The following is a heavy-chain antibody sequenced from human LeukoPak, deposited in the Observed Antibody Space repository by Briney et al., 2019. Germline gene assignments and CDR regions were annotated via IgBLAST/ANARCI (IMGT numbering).Heavy chain of an antibody. J-gene: IGHJ3*02. Sequence: SETLSLTCAVYGGSFSGYYWSWIRQPPGKGLEWIGEINHSGSTNYNPSLKSGVTISVQTSKNQFSLKLSSVSAADTAVYYCARPGGYYYDSSGYTDAFDIWGQGTMVTVSS. CDR2: INHSGST. V-gene: IGHV4-34*01. CDR3: ARPGGYYYDSSGYTDAFDI. D-gene: IGHD3-22*01. CDR1: GGSFSGYY.